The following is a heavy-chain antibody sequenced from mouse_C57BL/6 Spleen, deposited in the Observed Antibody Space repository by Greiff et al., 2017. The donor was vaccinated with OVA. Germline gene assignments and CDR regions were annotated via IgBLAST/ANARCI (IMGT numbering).Heavy chain of an antibody. V-gene: IGHV1-26*01. CDR2: INPNNGGT. J-gene: IGHJ2*01. CDR1: GYTFTDYY. CDR3: ARVDYYGSSPYYFDY. Sequence: VQLQQSGPELVKPGASVKISCKASGYTFTDYYMNWVKQSPGKSLEWIGDINPNNGGTSYNQKFKGKATLTVDKSSSTAYMEIRSLTSEDSAVYYCARVDYYGSSPYYFDYWGQGTTLTVSS. D-gene: IGHD1-1*01.